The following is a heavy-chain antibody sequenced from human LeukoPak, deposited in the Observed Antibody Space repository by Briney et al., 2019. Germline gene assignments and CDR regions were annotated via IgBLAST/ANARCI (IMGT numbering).Heavy chain of an antibody. CDR2: IYSGGST. CDR1: GFTVSSNY. D-gene: IGHD2-2*01. Sequence: PGGSLRLSCAASGFTVSSNYMSWVRQAPGEGLEWVSVIYSGGSTYYAAYVKGRFTISRDNSKNTLYLQMNSLRAEDTAVYYCARDLVRGDCSSTSCYGENWGQGTLVTVSS. CDR3: ARDLVRGDCSSTSCYGEN. V-gene: IGHV3-53*01. J-gene: IGHJ4*02.